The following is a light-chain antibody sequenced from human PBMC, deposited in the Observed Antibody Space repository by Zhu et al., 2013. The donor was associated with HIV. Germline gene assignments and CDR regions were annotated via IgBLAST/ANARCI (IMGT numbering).Light chain of an antibody. V-gene: IGKV1-5*01. CDR1: QPISTW. CDR2: DAS. CDR3: QEYDTSSPWT. J-gene: IGKJ1*01. Sequence: DIQMTQSPSTLSASVGDSVTITCRASQPISTWVAWYQQRPGKAPKLLISDASSLESGVPSRFRGSGSQTEFTLTISSLEPDDSATYYCQEYDTSSPWTFGQGTKVEI.